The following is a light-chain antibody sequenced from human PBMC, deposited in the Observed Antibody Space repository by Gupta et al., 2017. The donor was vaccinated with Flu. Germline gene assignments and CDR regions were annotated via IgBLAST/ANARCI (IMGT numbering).Light chain of an antibody. Sequence: SPATLSLSPGERATLSCRASQSVSTYLAWYQQKPGQAPRLLIYDASNRATGIPARFSGSGSGTDFTLTISSLEAEDFAVYYCQQRSNWLTFGGGTKVEIK. CDR1: QSVSTY. CDR2: DAS. CDR3: QQRSNWLT. J-gene: IGKJ4*01. V-gene: IGKV3-11*01.